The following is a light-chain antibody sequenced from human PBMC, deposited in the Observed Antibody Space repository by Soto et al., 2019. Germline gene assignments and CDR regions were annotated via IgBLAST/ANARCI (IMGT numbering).Light chain of an antibody. CDR3: QQYSSYSAWT. J-gene: IGKJ1*01. Sequence: GARVTIPCRLRQNSNKWSGCHHQKPGKAPKHLIYDAASLQSGVPPRFCGSASGTEYTLTIMSLQPDDIATYYCQQYSSYSAWTFGEGTKVDIK. V-gene: IGKV1-5*01. CDR1: QNSNKW. CDR2: DAA.